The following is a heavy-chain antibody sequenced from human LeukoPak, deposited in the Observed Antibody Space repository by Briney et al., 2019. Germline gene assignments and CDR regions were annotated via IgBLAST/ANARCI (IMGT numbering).Heavy chain of an antibody. J-gene: IGHJ4*02. CDR1: VFTSSSYA. CDR3: AKAYPCITMVRGVTIDY. CDR2: ICGSGGST. D-gene: IGHD3-10*01. V-gene: IGHV3-23*01. Sequence: GGSLRLSSADSVFTSSSYAMCWVRQAPGKGLEWVSAICGSGGSTYSAVPMKGRFTISRDNSKNTLILQMNSLRAEDTAVFYCAKAYPCITMVRGVTIDYWSEGSLVTVSS.